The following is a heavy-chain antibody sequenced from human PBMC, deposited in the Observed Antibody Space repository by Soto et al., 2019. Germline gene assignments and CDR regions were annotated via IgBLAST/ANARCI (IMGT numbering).Heavy chain of an antibody. CDR3: VRDRGKSDSFNV. V-gene: IGHV3-48*04. D-gene: IGHD3-10*01. J-gene: IGHJ3*01. Sequence: AGGSLRLSCAASEFTFSSYAMTWVRQAPGKGLEWVSYISSSSSTIYYADSVRGRFTISRDNAKNTLYLQMNSVKADDTAVYYCVRDRGKSDSFNVWGRGTMVTVS. CDR1: EFTFSSYA. CDR2: ISSSSSTI.